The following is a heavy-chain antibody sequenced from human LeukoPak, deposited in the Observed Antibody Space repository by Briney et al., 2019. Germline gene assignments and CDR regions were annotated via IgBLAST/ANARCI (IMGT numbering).Heavy chain of an antibody. J-gene: IGHJ4*02. Sequence: GGSLRLSCAASGFTFSSYSVNWVRQAPGKGLEWVSYISSSSSTIYYADSVKGRFTISRDNAKNSLYLQMNSLRAEDTAAYYCARAYGGYVDYWGQGTLVTVSS. CDR1: GFTFSSYS. D-gene: IGHD4/OR15-4a*01. V-gene: IGHV3-48*01. CDR3: ARAYGGYVDY. CDR2: ISSSSSTI.